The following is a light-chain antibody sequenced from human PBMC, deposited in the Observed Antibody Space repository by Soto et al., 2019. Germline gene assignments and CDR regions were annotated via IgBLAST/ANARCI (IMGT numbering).Light chain of an antibody. Sequence: EIVMTQSPATLSVSPGERATLSCRASQSVSSNLAWYQQKPGQAPRLLIYGASTRATGIPARFSGSGSGTEFTLTISSLQSEDFAVYYCQPYNNWPPPPTFGGGTKVEVK. CDR3: QPYNNWPPPPT. CDR2: GAS. J-gene: IGKJ4*01. CDR1: QSVSSN. V-gene: IGKV3-15*01.